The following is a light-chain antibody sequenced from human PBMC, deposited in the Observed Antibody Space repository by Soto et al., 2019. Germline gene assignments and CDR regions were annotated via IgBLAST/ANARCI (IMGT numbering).Light chain of an antibody. V-gene: IGLV4-60*02. CDR3: ETWDFNTRV. J-gene: IGLJ2*01. CDR1: SGHSSYI. CDR2: LEGSGSY. Sequence: QAVVTQSSSASASLGSSVKLTCTLSSGHSSYIIAWHQQQPGKAPRYLMKLEGSGSYHKGSGVPDRFSGSSTGADRYLTISHLQFEDEADYYCETWDFNTRVFGGGTKVTVL.